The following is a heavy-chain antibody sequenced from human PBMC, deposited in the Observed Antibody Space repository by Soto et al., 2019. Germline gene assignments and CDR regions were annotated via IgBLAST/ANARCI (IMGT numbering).Heavy chain of an antibody. Sequence: GGSLRLSCAASGFNFGYYAMNGVRQAPGEGLEWVSGISGTSSRSSYAESVRGRFTISRDNLNNTLSLQMHSLRAEDTAVYYCARGGRYTHAYGDYSYAMDVWGQGTTVTVSS. CDR1: GFNFGYYA. J-gene: IGHJ6*02. D-gene: IGHD5-18*01. V-gene: IGHV3-23*01. CDR2: ISGTSSRS. CDR3: ARGGRYTHAYGDYSYAMDV.